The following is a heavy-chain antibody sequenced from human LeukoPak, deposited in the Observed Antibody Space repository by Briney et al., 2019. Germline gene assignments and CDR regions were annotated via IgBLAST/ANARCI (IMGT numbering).Heavy chain of an antibody. V-gene: IGHV1-2*02. CDR3: ARVMSSGWYFGFDH. CDR2: INPNSGGT. J-gene: IGHJ5*02. CDR1: GYTFTGYY. D-gene: IGHD6-19*01. Sequence: GASVKVSCKASGYTFTGYYMHWVRQAPGQGLEWMGWINPNSGGTNYAQKFQGRVTMTRDTSISTAYMELSRLRSDDTAVYYCARVMSSGWYFGFDHWAQGTLVTVSS.